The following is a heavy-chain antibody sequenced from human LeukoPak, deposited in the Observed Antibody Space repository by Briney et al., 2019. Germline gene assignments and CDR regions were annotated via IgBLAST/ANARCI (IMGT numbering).Heavy chain of an antibody. J-gene: IGHJ4*02. CDR2: INTKIDGGTT. D-gene: IGHD6-13*01. V-gene: IGHV3-15*01. CDR1: GFTFSNAR. CDR3: TTIPGYSSNWYYPDY. Sequence: GGSLRLSCAASGFTFSNARMSWVRQAPGKGLEWVGRINTKIDGGTTDYAAPVKGRFTISRDDSKNTLYLQMNSLKTEDTAVYYCTTIPGYSSNWYYPDYWGQGTLVTVSS.